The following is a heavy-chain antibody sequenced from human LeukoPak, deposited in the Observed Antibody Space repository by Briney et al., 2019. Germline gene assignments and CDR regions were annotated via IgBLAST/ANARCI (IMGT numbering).Heavy chain of an antibody. V-gene: IGHV3-7*01. CDR2: IQQDGNEK. CDR1: GFTFSTYW. Sequence: GGSLRLSSAASGFTFSTYWMSWVHPAPGKGLELVANIQQDGNEKYYVDSVKGRFTISRDNAKNSLYLQMNSLRVEDTAVYYCASRIVGTPDYFDYWGQGTLVTVSS. CDR3: ASRIVGTPDYFDY. D-gene: IGHD1-26*01. J-gene: IGHJ4*02.